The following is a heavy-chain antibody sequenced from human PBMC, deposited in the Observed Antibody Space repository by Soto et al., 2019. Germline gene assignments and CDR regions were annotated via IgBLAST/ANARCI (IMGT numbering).Heavy chain of an antibody. Sequence: EVQLVESGGDLVQPGGSLKLSCAASGFTFSGSAMHWVRQASGKGLEWVGRIRNKANSYATAYAASVKGRFTISRDDSKNTAYLQMNSLKTEDTAVYYCTRRGTDDSSGYYPVWGQGTLVTVSS. V-gene: IGHV3-73*02. CDR2: IRNKANSYAT. J-gene: IGHJ4*02. D-gene: IGHD3-22*01. CDR3: TRRGTDDSSGYYPV. CDR1: GFTFSGSA.